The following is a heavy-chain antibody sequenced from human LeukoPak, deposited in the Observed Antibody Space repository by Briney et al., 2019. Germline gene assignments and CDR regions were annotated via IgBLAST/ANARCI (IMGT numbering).Heavy chain of an antibody. J-gene: IGHJ3*02. CDR3: TRAIRHDAFDI. CDR2: IRSKANSYAT. V-gene: IGHV3-73*01. Sequence: GGSLRLFCAASGFTFSGSAMHWVRQASGKGLEWVGRIRSKANSYATAYAASVKGRFTISRDDSKNTAYLQMNSLKTEDTAVYYCTRAIRHDAFDIWGQGTMVTVSS. CDR1: GFTFSGSA. D-gene: IGHD2-2*02.